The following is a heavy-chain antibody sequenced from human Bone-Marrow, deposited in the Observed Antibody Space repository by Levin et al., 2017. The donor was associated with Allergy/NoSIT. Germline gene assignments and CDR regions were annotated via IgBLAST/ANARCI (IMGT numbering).Heavy chain of an antibody. J-gene: IGHJ4*02. CDR3: ARDALGVDTSSYFDY. D-gene: IGHD2-2*01. V-gene: IGHV1-18*01. CDR1: GYTFTTFG. Sequence: ASVKVSCKASGYTFTTFGISWVRQAPGQGLEWMGWISAYNGNTNYAQKLQGRVTMTTDTSTSTAYLELWSLRSDDTAVYYCARDALGVDTSSYFDYWGQGTLVTVSS. CDR2: ISAYNGNT.